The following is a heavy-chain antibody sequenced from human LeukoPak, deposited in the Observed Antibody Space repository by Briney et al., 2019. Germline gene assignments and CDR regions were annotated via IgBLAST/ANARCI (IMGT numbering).Heavy chain of an antibody. Sequence: ASVKVSCKASGYNFNNYYIYWVRQAPGHGLECMGWINPYDGNTNYAQKLQGRVTMTRNISINTAYMELSSLRSEDTAVYYCARVVPYCDSSGPHYYYYYMDVWGKGTTVTISS. CDR1: GYNFNNYY. D-gene: IGHD3-22*01. CDR3: ARVVPYCDSSGPHYYYYYMDV. J-gene: IGHJ6*03. CDR2: INPYDGNT. V-gene: IGHV1-8*02.